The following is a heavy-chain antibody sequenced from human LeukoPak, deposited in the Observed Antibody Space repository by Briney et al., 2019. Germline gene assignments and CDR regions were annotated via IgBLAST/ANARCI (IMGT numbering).Heavy chain of an antibody. Sequence: SGGSLRLSCAASGFTFSNYAMNWVRQAPGKGLEWIGSIYYSGSTYYNPSLKSRVTISVDTSKNQFSLKLSSVTAADTAVYYCAREFDYWGQGTLVTVSS. CDR2: IYYSGST. CDR1: GFTFSNYA. V-gene: IGHV4-39*02. CDR3: AREFDY. J-gene: IGHJ4*02.